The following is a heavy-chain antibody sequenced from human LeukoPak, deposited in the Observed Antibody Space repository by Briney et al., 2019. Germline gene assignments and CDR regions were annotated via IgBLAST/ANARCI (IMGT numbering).Heavy chain of an antibody. CDR2: INHSGST. Sequence: PSETLSLTCAVYGGSFSGYYWSWIRQPPGKGLGWIGEINHSGSTNYNPSLKSRVTISVDTSKNQFSLKLSSVTAADTAVYYCARGGASGWYPYNWFDPWGQGTLVTVSS. CDR1: GGSFSGYY. CDR3: ARGGASGWYPYNWFDP. D-gene: IGHD6-19*01. J-gene: IGHJ5*02. V-gene: IGHV4-34*01.